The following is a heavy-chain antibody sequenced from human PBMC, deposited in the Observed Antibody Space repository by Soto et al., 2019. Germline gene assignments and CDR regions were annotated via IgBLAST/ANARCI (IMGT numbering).Heavy chain of an antibody. CDR1: GGSCSGYY. V-gene: IGHV4-34*01. Sequence: PSETLSLTCAVYGGSCSGYYWSWIRQPPGKGLEWIGEINHSGGTNYNPSLKSRVTISVDTSKNQFSLKLSSVTAADTAVYYCAKNVLRFLQTRGWFDPWGQGTLVTVSS. D-gene: IGHD3-3*01. CDR2: INHSGGT. J-gene: IGHJ5*02. CDR3: AKNVLRFLQTRGWFDP.